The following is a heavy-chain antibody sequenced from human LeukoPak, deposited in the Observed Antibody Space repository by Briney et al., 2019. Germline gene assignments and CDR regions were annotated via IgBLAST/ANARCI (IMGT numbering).Heavy chain of an antibody. CDR3: ARDRVGATDYFDY. Sequence: GGSLRLSCAASGFTVSSNYMSWVRQAPGKGLEWVSVIYSGGSTYYADSVKGRFTISRDNSKNTLYLQMNSLRAEDTAVYYCARDRVGATDYFDYWGQGTLVTVSS. V-gene: IGHV3-53*05. CDR2: IYSGGST. CDR1: GFTVSSNY. D-gene: IGHD1-26*01. J-gene: IGHJ4*02.